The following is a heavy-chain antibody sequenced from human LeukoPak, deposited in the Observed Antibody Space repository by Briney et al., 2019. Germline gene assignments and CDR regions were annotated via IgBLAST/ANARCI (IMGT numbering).Heavy chain of an antibody. CDR1: GFTFSSYA. Sequence: GGSLRLSCAASGFTFSSYAMSWVRQAPGKGLEWVSAISDSGGSTYDADSVKGRFTISRDNSKNTLYLQMNSLRAEDTAVYYCAKDTSIGRYCTNGVCSPFDYWGQGTLVTDSS. J-gene: IGHJ4*02. V-gene: IGHV3-23*01. CDR3: AKDTSIGRYCTNGVCSPFDY. D-gene: IGHD2-8*01. CDR2: ISDSGGST.